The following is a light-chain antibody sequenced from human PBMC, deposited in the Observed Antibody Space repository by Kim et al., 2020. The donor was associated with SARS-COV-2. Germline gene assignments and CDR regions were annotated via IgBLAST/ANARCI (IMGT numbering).Light chain of an antibody. CDR1: SLRNYY. CDR2: PKN. CDR3: KSRDSSGNLLV. J-gene: IGLJ2*01. Sequence: SSELTQDPAVSVALGQTVRITCHGDSLRNYYASWYQQKPGQAPVLVIYPKNNRPSGIPDRFSGSSSGNTASLTITGAQAEDEADYYCKSRDSSGNLLVFGGGTKLTVL. V-gene: IGLV3-19*01.